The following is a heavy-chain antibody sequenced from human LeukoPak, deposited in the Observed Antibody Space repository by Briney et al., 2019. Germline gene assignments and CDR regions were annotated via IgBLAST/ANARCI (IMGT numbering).Heavy chain of an antibody. CDR3: ARRLGSSPPRY. J-gene: IGHJ4*02. CDR1: GGSISSYY. CDR2: IYYSGST. D-gene: IGHD6-6*01. Sequence: SETLSLTCTVSGGSISSYYWGWIRQPPGKGLEWIGEIYYSGSTNYNPSLKSRVTISVDTSKNQFSLKLSSVTAADTAVYYCARRLGSSPPRYWGQGTLVTVSS. V-gene: IGHV4-59*12.